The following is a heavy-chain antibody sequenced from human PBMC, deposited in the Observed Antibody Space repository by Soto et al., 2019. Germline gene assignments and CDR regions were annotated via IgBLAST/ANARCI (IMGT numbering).Heavy chain of an antibody. CDR3: ARAGFVSGWNEFSGMDV. CDR2: IIPILGTA. J-gene: IGHJ6*02. Sequence: VQLVQSGAEVRKPGSSVKVSCQVSGVTFSTSTITWVRQAPGQGLEWMGSIIPILGTAKSTQKFPGRVPITADESASVAYMELSSLTSEDTAVYYCARAGFVSGWNEFSGMDVWGQGTTVTFSS. CDR1: GVTFSTST. V-gene: IGHV1-69*11. D-gene: IGHD6-19*01.